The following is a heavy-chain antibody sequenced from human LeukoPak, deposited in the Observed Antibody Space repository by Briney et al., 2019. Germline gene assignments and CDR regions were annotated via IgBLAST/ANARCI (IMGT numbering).Heavy chain of an antibody. CDR2: IDDSGNT. CDR3: ARSDYHNSGSHTVFDAFDI. V-gene: IGHV4-59*01. J-gene: IGHJ3*02. D-gene: IGHD3-10*01. Sequence: SETLSLTCTVSGVSISRYYWSWIRRPPGKGLEWIGYIDDSGNTNYNPSLKSQVTISVDKSKNQFSLKLSFVTAADTAMYYCARSDYHNSGSHTVFDAFDIWGQGTRVTVSS. CDR1: GVSISRYY.